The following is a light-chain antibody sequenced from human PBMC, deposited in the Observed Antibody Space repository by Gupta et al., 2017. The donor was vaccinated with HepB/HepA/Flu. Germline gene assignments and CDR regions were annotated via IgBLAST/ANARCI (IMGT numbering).Light chain of an antibody. Sequence: DIVMTQSPASLAVSLGETATINCKSSQSVLYSSNNKNYLAGYQQKPGQPPKLLIYWASTRESGVPDRFSGSGSGTDFTLTISSLQAEDVAVYYCQQYYSTPLTFGGGTKVEIK. J-gene: IGKJ4*01. CDR2: WAS. CDR3: QQYYSTPLT. CDR1: QSVLYSSNNKNY. V-gene: IGKV4-1*01.